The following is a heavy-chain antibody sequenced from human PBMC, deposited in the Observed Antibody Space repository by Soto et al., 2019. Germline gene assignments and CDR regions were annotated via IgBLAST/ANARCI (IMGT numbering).Heavy chain of an antibody. J-gene: IGHJ5*02. CDR3: AHYVSASPAGWFDP. CDR2: IYWDDDN. V-gene: IGHV2-5*02. CDR1: GFSLSTSGEA. D-gene: IGHD3-10*01. Sequence: QITLKESGPALVKPTQTLTLTCTFSGFSLSTSGEAVGWIRQPPGEALEWLALIYWDDDNRYNPTLKTRLTPTKDTSKNQVVLTLTNMDPVDTATYYCAHYVSASPAGWFDPWGQGILVTVSS.